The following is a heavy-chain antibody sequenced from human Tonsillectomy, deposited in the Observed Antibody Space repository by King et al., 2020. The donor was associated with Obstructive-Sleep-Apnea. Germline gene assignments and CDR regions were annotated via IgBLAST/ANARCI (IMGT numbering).Heavy chain of an antibody. V-gene: IGHV3-30*03. J-gene: IGHJ3*02. D-gene: IGHD3-10*01. CDR1: GFTFSYSA. CDR3: ARGNFYGSGNNYKSYSFDI. CDR2: ISYDGGEK. Sequence: VQLVESGGGVVQPGRSLTLSCEASGFTFSYSAMHWVRQAPGKGLEWVSVISYDGGEKYYADSVRGRFTISRDTSKNTLYLQMNSLRAEDTSVYYYARGNFYGSGNNYKSYSFDIWGQGTMVIVSS.